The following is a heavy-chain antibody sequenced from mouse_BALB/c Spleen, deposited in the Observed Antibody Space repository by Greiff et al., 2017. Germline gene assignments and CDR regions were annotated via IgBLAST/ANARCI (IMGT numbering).Heavy chain of an antibody. D-gene: IGHD2-3*01. J-gene: IGHJ3*01. CDR1: GFSLTSYG. Sequence: VQLQQSGPGLVAPSQSLSITCTVSGFSLTSYGVHWVRQPPGKGLEWLGVIWAGGSTNYNSALMSRLSISKDNSKSQVFLKMNSLQTDDTAMYYCDREGDGYYFAYWGQGTLVTVSA. V-gene: IGHV2-9*02. CDR2: IWAGGST. CDR3: DREGDGYYFAY.